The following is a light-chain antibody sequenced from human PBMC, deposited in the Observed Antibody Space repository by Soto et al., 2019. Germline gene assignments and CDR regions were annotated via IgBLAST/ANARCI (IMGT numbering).Light chain of an antibody. J-gene: IGLJ2*01. V-gene: IGLV2-23*02. CDR1: SSDVGGYDY. CDR2: EVT. CDR3: CSYAGSSTFGVV. Sequence: QSALTQPPSASGSPGQSVTISCTGTSSDVGGYDYVSWYQQQSGKAPKLIIYEVTNRPSGVSNRFSGSKSGNTASLTISGLQAEDEADYYCCSYAGSSTFGVVFGGGTKLTVL.